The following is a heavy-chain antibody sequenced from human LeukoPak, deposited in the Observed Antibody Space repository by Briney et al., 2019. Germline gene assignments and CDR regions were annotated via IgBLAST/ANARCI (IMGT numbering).Heavy chain of an antibody. J-gene: IGHJ4*02. CDR1: GYSISSGYY. Sequence: PSETLSLTCTVSGYSISSGYYWGWIRQPPGKGLEWIGSIYHSGSTYYNPSLKSRVTISVDTSKNQFCLKLSSVTAADTAVYYCARGGGQLRLDYWGQGTLVTVSS. CDR2: IYHSGST. D-gene: IGHD5-24*01. CDR3: ARGGGQLRLDY. V-gene: IGHV4-38-2*02.